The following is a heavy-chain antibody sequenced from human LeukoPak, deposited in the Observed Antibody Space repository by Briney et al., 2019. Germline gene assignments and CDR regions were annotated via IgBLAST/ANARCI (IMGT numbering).Heavy chain of an antibody. V-gene: IGHV3-48*04. CDR2: ITDTGSSI. CDR1: GFPFNSYS. D-gene: IGHD2-2*02. J-gene: IGHJ4*02. CDR3: ASAQIDCSSTSCYKDS. Sequence: RGSLRLSCAASGFPFNSYSMNWVRQAPGKGLEWLSYITDTGSSIFYAESVKGRFTISRDNAKNSLYLQMNSLRAEDTAVYYCASAQIDCSSTSCYKDSWGQGTLVTVSS.